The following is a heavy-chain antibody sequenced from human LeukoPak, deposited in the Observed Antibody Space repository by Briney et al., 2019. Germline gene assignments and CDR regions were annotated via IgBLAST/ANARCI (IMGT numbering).Heavy chain of an antibody. CDR3: TRAQTPYY. CDR1: GFTFGDYA. J-gene: IGHJ4*02. Sequence: GGSLRLSCTASGFTFGDYAMTWVRQAPRKGVEWVGFIASVTYGRTAEYAATVKGKFTISRDDSKSIAYLQMNNLKTEDTAVYYCTRAQTPYYWGEGTLLTVSS. V-gene: IGHV3-49*04. CDR2: IASVTYGRTA.